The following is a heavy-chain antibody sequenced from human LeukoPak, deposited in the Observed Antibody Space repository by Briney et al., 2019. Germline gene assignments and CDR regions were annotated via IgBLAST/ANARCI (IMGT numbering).Heavy chain of an antibody. Sequence: SETLSLTCTVSGYSISSGYYWGWIRQPPGKGLEWIGSIYHSGSTYYNPSLKSRVTISVDTSKNQFSLKLSSVTAADTAVYYCARAGLWRPVRFDYWGQGTLVTVSS. CDR2: IYHSGST. V-gene: IGHV4-38-2*02. CDR3: ARAGLWRPVRFDY. J-gene: IGHJ4*02. CDR1: GYSISSGYY. D-gene: IGHD5-18*01.